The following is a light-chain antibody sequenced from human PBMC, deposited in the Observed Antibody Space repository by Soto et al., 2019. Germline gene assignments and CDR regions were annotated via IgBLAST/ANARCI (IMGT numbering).Light chain of an antibody. V-gene: IGKV3-11*01. Sequence: IVLTHSQATLSLSPCKSATLSFSASQNISNYLIWYQQKPGQAPRLLIYDVSNRAAGIPARFSGSGSETDFTLTISSLEPEDFAVYYCQQRSNWPITFGQGTRLEIK. CDR2: DVS. CDR3: QQRSNWPIT. J-gene: IGKJ5*01. CDR1: QNISNY.